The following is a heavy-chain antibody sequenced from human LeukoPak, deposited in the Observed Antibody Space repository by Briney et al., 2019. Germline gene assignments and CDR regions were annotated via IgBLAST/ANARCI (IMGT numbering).Heavy chain of an antibody. D-gene: IGHD5-18*01. Sequence: SETLSLTCTVSGGSISSYYWSWLRQPPGKGLEWIGYIYTSGSTNYNPSLKSRVTISVDTSKNQFSLKLSSVTAADTAVYYCARHGYSYGYGYYFDYWGQGTLVTVSS. J-gene: IGHJ4*02. V-gene: IGHV4-4*09. CDR1: GGSISSYY. CDR2: IYTSGST. CDR3: ARHGYSYGYGYYFDY.